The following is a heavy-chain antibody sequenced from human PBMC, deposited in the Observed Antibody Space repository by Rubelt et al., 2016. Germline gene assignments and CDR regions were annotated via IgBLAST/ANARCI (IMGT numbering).Heavy chain of an antibody. J-gene: IGHJ3*02. Sequence: QVQLQQWGAGLLKPSETLSLTCAVYGGSFGNHYWGWIRQSPGKVLEWIGIIYYSGSTYYNPSLKSRVTTSVDTSKNQFSLKLSSVTAADTAVYYCARRGSAFDIWGQGTMVTVSS. D-gene: IGHD6-6*01. CDR2: IYYSGST. CDR1: GGSFGNHY. V-gene: IGHV4-34*01. CDR3: ARRGSAFDI.